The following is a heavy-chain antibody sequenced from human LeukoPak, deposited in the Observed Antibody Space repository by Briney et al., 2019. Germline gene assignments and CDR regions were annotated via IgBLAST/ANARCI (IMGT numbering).Heavy chain of an antibody. CDR3: ARDRQQLGDFDY. J-gene: IGHJ4*02. V-gene: IGHV3-30-3*01. CDR2: ISYDGSNK. D-gene: IGHD6-13*01. CDR1: GFTFSSYA. Sequence: GGSLRLSCAASGFTFSSYAMHWVRQAPGKGLEWVAVISYDGSNKYYADSVKGRFTISRDNSKNTPYQQMNSLRAEDTAVYYCARDRQQLGDFDYWGQGTLVTVSS.